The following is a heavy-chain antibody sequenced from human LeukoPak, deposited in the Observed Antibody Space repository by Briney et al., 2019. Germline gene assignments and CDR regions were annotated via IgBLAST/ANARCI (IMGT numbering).Heavy chain of an antibody. CDR2: ISSSSYI. CDR1: GFTFSSYS. J-gene: IGHJ4*02. CDR3: ARDLKGSRDGYNLLY. V-gene: IGHV3-21*01. D-gene: IGHD5-24*01. Sequence: KSGGSLRLSCAASGFTFSSYSMNWVRQAPGKGLEWVSSISSSSYIYYADSVKGRFTISRDNAKNSLYLQMNSLRAEDTAVYYCARDLKGSRDGYNLLYWGQGTLVTASS.